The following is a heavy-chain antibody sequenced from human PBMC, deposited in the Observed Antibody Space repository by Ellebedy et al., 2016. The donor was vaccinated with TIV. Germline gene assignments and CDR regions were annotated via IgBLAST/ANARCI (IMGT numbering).Heavy chain of an antibody. CDR1: GGSFSGYY. J-gene: IGHJ4*02. V-gene: IGHV4-59*01. D-gene: IGHD2-2*01. Sequence: SETLSLXXAVNGGSFSGYYWSWIRQPPGKGLEWIGYFYHSGSTNYNPSLKSRVTISVHTSKNQFSLNLTSVTAADTAVYYCAGVRQTSTWPIDYWGQGTLVTVSS. CDR2: FYHSGST. CDR3: AGVRQTSTWPIDY.